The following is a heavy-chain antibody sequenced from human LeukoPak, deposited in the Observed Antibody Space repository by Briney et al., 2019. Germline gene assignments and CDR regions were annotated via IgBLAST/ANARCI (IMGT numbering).Heavy chain of an antibody. CDR3: ARYSRPYYDFWSGSSLLDY. D-gene: IGHD3-3*01. CDR1: GYTFTSYD. Sequence: GGSVKVSCKASGYTFTSYDINWVRQATGQGLEWMGWMNPNSGNTGYAQKFQGRVTMTRDTSISTAYMELRSLRSDDTAVYYCARYSRPYYDFWSGSSLLDYWGQGTLVTVSS. J-gene: IGHJ4*02. V-gene: IGHV1-8*01. CDR2: MNPNSGNT.